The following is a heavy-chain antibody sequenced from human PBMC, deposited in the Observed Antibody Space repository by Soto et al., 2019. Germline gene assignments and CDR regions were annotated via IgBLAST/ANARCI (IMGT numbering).Heavy chain of an antibody. V-gene: IGHV1-8*01. CDR1: GYTFTNYD. Sequence: QVQLVQSGAEVKKPGASVKVSCKASGYTFTNYDINWVRQATGQGLEWLGWMNPNSGNTGYAQKFQGRVSMTRNPSISTAYMELSSLRSEDTAVYYCASDYDGNSGWFDPWGQGTLVTVSS. CDR2: MNPNSGNT. CDR3: ASDYDGNSGWFDP. D-gene: IGHD4-17*01. J-gene: IGHJ5*02.